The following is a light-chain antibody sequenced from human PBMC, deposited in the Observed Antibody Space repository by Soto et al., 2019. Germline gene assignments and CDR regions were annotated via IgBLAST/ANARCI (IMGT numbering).Light chain of an antibody. V-gene: IGKV3-11*01. CDR1: QSVSTY. CDR2: DAS. Sequence: EIVLTQSPATLSLSPGERATLSCMASQSVSTYLAWYQQKPGQAPRLLIYDASNRATGIPARFSGSGSGTDFTLTISSLEPDDFAVYYCQQRTNWPRATFGQGTKLEIK. CDR3: QQRTNWPRAT. J-gene: IGKJ2*01.